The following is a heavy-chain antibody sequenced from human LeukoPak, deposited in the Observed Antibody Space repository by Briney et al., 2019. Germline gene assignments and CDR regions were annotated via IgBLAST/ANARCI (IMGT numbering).Heavy chain of an antibody. CDR1: GFTFSSYE. Sequence: GGSLRLSCAASGFTFSSYEMNWVRQAPGKGLVWVSYISSSGSTIYYADSVKGRFTISRDNAKNSLYLQMNSLRAEDTAVYYCASAGHYGDYYYYCMDVWGKGTTVTVSS. CDR3: ASAGHYGDYYYYCMDV. V-gene: IGHV3-48*03. J-gene: IGHJ6*03. D-gene: IGHD4-17*01. CDR2: ISSSGSTI.